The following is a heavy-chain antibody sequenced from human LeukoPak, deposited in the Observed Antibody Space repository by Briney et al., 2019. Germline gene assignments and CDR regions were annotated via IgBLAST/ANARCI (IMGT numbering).Heavy chain of an antibody. Sequence: VGSLRLSCAASGFTFSGYWMGWVRQAPGKGLEWVANINQDGSEKSYVESVKGRFTISRDNAKNSLYLQMNNLRAEDTAVYYCALDNDTSGYSHWGQGALVTVSS. D-gene: IGHD3-22*01. CDR3: ALDNDTSGYSH. CDR2: INQDGSEK. V-gene: IGHV3-7*01. J-gene: IGHJ4*02. CDR1: GFTFSGYW.